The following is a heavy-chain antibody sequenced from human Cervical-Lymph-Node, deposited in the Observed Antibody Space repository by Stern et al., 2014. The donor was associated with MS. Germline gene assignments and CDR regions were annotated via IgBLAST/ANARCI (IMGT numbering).Heavy chain of an antibody. CDR2: IYNTGIT. CDR3: VRDVYQPSLYSYNMDV. CDR1: GGSISRGDYY. Sequence: QVQLQESGPGLVKPSPTLSLTCTVSGGSISRGDYYWSWIRQSPGKGLEWIGYIYNTGITYYNPSLKGRVTMSLDTSANPFSLSRGCVTAADTAVYYCVRDVYQPSLYSYNMDVWGQGTTVTVSS. D-gene: IGHD6-13*01. J-gene: IGHJ6*02. V-gene: IGHV4-30-4*08.